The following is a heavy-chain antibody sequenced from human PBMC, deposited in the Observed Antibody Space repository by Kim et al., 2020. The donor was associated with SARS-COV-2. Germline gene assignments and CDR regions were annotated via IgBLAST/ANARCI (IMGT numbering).Heavy chain of an antibody. J-gene: IGHJ5*02. D-gene: IGHD3-10*01. CDR2: MNPNSGNT. CDR3: ARKGVIINRGNWFDP. V-gene: IGHV1-8*01. CDR1: GYTFTSYD. Sequence: ASVKVSCKASGYTFTSYDINWVRQATGQGLKWMGWMNPNSGNTGYAQKFQGRVTMTRNTSISTAYMELSSLRSEDTAVYYCARKGVIINRGNWFDPWGQGTLVTVSS.